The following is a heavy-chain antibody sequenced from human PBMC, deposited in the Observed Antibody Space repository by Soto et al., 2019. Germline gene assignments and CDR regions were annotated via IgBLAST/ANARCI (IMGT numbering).Heavy chain of an antibody. Sequence: ASVKVSCKASGYTFTSYGISWVRQAPGQGLEWMGWISAYNGNTNYAQKIQGRVTMTTDTSTSTAYMELRSLRSDDTAVYYCARGVVVPAAMVLGWFDPWGQGTLVTVSS. CDR2: ISAYNGNT. CDR1: GYTFTSYG. CDR3: ARGVVVPAAMVLGWFDP. J-gene: IGHJ5*02. D-gene: IGHD2-2*01. V-gene: IGHV1-18*01.